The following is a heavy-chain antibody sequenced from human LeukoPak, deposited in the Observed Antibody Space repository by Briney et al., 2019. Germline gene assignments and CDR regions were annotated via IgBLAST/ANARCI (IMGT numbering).Heavy chain of an antibody. CDR1: GFTFSSYA. CDR2: ISGSGGST. V-gene: IGHV3-23*01. J-gene: IGHJ4*02. D-gene: IGHD6-13*01. Sequence: GGSLRLSCAASGFTFSSYAMSWVRQAPGKGLEWVSAISGSGGSTYYADSVKGRFTISRDNSKNTLYLQMNSLRAEDAAVYYCAPHGQQLGSYYFDYWGQGTLVTVSS. CDR3: APHGQQLGSYYFDY.